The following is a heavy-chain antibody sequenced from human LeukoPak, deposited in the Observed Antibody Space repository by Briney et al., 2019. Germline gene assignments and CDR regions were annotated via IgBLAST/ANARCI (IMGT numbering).Heavy chain of an antibody. J-gene: IGHJ5*02. CDR3: ARAYCGGDCPDWFDP. D-gene: IGHD2-21*02. CDR2: IYYSGST. V-gene: IGHV4-59*06. Sequence: SETLSLTCTVSGGSFSGFLWSWIRQPPGKGLEWIGYIYYSGSTYYNPSLKSRVTISVDTSKNQFSLKLSSVTAADTAVYYCARAYCGGDCPDWFDPWGQGTLVTVSS. CDR1: GGSFSGFL.